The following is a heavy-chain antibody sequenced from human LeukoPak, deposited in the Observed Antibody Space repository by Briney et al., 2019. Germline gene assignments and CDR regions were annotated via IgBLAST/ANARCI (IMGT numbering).Heavy chain of an antibody. Sequence: GGSLRLSCAASGFTFSSYAMSWVRQAPGKGLEWVSAISGSGGGTYYADSVKGRFTISRDNSRNTLYLQMNSLRAEDTAVYYCAKGNSGWSGWFDPWGQGTLVTVSS. J-gene: IGHJ5*02. CDR1: GFTFSSYA. CDR3: AKGNSGWSGWFDP. V-gene: IGHV3-23*01. D-gene: IGHD6-19*01. CDR2: ISGSGGGT.